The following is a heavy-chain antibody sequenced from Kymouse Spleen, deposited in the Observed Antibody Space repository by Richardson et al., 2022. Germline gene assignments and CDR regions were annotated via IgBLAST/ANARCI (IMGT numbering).Heavy chain of an antibody. V-gene: IGHV4-39*01. CDR3: ARGGITGTTGHYYYGMDV. D-gene: IGHD1-7*01. CDR1: GGSISSSSYY. CDR2: IYYSGST. Sequence: QLQLQESGPGLVKPSETLSLTCTVSGGSISSSSYYWGWIRQPPGKGLEWIGSIYYSGSTYYNPSLKSRVTISVDTSKNQFSLKLSSVTAADTAVYYCARGGITGTTGHYYYGMDVWGQGTTVTVSS. J-gene: IGHJ6*02.